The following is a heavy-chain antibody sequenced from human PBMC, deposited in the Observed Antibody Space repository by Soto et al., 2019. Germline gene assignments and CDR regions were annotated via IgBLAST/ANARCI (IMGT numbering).Heavy chain of an antibody. Sequence: QVQLVQSGAEVKKPGASVKVSCKASGYTFTSYDISWVRQAPGQGLEWMGWISAYNGNTNYAQKIQGRVTMTTDTSTNTAFMELRSLRSEDTAVYYCAREGVLVYVEGGFGYYYGMDVWGQGTTVTVSS. CDR3: AREGVLVYVEGGFGYYYGMDV. CDR1: GYTFTSYD. V-gene: IGHV1-18*01. D-gene: IGHD3-16*01. J-gene: IGHJ6*02. CDR2: ISAYNGNT.